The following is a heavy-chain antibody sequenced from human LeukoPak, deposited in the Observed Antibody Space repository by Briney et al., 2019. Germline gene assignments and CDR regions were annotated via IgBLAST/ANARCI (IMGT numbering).Heavy chain of an antibody. J-gene: IGHJ4*02. CDR2: IYTSGST. CDR1: GASISSGSYY. CDR3: AKAGGSVGWYGTIDS. D-gene: IGHD6-19*01. V-gene: IGHV4-61*09. Sequence: SQTLSLTCTVSGASISSGSYYWSWIRQPAGKALEWIGHIYTSGSTSYNPSLQSRVTISVDTSSHQFSLKVTSVTAADTALYYYAKAGGSVGWYGTIDSWGQGTLVTVSS.